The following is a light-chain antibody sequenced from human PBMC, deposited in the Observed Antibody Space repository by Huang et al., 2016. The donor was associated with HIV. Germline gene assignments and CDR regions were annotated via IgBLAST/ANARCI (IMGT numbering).Light chain of an antibody. CDR1: QTVSNDY. CDR3: QQYALSPWT. Sequence: EIVLTQSPGTLSLSPGQRLTLSCRASQTVSNDYLAWYQQKPGQSPRLLIYAASTRAAGIPDRFSGSGSATDFILNVSRLEPEDSAVYYCQQYALSPWTFGHGTKVEI. V-gene: IGKV3-20*01. J-gene: IGKJ1*01. CDR2: AAS.